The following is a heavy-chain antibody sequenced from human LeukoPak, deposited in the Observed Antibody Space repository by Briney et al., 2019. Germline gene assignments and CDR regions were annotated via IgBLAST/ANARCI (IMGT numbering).Heavy chain of an antibody. CDR2: IYYSGST. D-gene: IGHD6-13*01. CDR3: ARQLVRPDDAFDI. J-gene: IGHJ3*02. V-gene: IGHV4-59*01. CDR1: GGSISSYY. Sequence: SETLSLTCTVSGGSISSYYWSWIRQPPGKGLEWIGYIYYSGSTNYNPSLKSRVTISVDTSKNQFSLKLSSVTAADTAVYYCARQLVRPDDAFDIWGQGTMVTVSS.